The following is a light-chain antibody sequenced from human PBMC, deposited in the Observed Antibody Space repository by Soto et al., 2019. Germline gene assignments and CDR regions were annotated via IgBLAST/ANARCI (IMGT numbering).Light chain of an antibody. V-gene: IGKV1-33*01. Sequence: DIQFSHTPTSLSISVEYIFTINFQASQDISNYLNWYQQKPGKAPKLLIYDASNLETGVPSRFSGSGSGTDFTLTVCSLQPEDIATCYCHQSEDSPRFGQGTRLEIK. CDR1: QDISNY. J-gene: IGKJ5*01. CDR3: HQSEDSPR. CDR2: DAS.